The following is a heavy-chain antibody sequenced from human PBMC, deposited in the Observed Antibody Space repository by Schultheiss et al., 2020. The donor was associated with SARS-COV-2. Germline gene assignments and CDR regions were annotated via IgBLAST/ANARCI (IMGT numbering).Heavy chain of an antibody. CDR2: IYTSGST. CDR3: ARDSRRWRFFDL. V-gene: IGHV4-61*02. J-gene: IGHJ2*01. Sequence: LRLSCTVSGGSVSSGSYYWSWIRQPPGKGLEWIGRIYTSGSTNYNPSLKSRVTMSVDTSKNQFSLKLNSVTAADTAVYYCARDSRRWRFFDLWGRGTLVTVSS. D-gene: IGHD3-3*01. CDR1: GGSVSSGSYY.